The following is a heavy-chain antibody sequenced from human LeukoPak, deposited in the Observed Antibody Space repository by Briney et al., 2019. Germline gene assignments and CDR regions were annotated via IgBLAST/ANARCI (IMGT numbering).Heavy chain of an antibody. CDR2: IYWDDDK. CDR1: GFSLSTSGVG. Sequence: SGPTLVKTTQTLTLTCTFSGFSLSTSGVGVGWIRQPPGKALEWLALIYWDDDKRYSPSLKSRLTITKDTSKNQVVLTMTNMDPVDTATYYCAHGIVVPAANNWFDPWGQGTLVTVSS. CDR3: AHGIVVPAANNWFDP. V-gene: IGHV2-5*02. J-gene: IGHJ5*02. D-gene: IGHD2-2*01.